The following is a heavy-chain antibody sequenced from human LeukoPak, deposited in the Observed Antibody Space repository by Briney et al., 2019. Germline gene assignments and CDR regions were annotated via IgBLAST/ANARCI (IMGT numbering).Heavy chain of an antibody. CDR3: ARADRLHGGPYLIGP. V-gene: IGHV1-2*02. J-gene: IGHJ5*02. CDR2: INPNSGGT. CDR1: GYSFTDYY. Sequence: ASVKVSCKTSGYSFTDYYMHWVRQAPGQGLEWMVWINPNSGGTSSAHQGRVTMTRDTSITTVYMEVSWLTSDDTAIYYCARADRLHGGPYLIGPWGQGTLVTVSS. D-gene: IGHD2-21*01.